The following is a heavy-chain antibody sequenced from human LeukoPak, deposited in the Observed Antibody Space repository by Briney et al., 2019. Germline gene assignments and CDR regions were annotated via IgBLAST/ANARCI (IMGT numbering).Heavy chain of an antibody. Sequence: GGSLRLSCAASGFTFSSYWMFWVRQAPGKGLEWVATIKGDGSDKYYVDSVKGQFTISRDNAKNSLFLQMNSLRAEDTAVYYCARDGGHSADYWGQGTQVTVSS. CDR2: IKGDGSDK. D-gene: IGHD1-26*01. CDR1: GFTFSSYW. J-gene: IGHJ4*02. CDR3: ARDGGHSADY. V-gene: IGHV3-7*01.